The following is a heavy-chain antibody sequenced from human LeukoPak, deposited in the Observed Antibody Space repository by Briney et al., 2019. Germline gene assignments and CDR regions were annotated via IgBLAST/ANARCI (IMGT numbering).Heavy chain of an antibody. CDR3: ARSDRWFGGYYFDY. J-gene: IGHJ4*02. CDR2: ISSSSSTI. V-gene: IGHV3-48*01. CDR1: GFTFSSYS. D-gene: IGHD3-10*01. Sequence: AGGSLRLSCAASGFTFSSYSMNWVRQAPGKGLEWVSYISSSSSTIYYADSVKGRFTISRDNAKNSLYLQMNSLRAEDTAVYYCARSDRWFGGYYFDYWGQGTLVTVSS.